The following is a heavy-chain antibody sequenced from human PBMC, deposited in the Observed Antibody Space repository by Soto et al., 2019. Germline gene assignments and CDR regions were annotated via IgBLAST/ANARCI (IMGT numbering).Heavy chain of an antibody. J-gene: IGHJ4*02. D-gene: IGHD3-3*01. CDR1: GFTFSSYS. V-gene: IGHV3-21*01. CDR2: ISSSSSYI. Sequence: GGSLRLSCAASGFTFSSYSMNWVRQAPGKGLEWVSSISSSSSYIYYADSVKGRFTISRDNAKNSLYLQMNSLRAEDTAVYYCARDHGAHYDFCPDYWGQGTLVTVSS. CDR3: ARDHGAHYDFCPDY.